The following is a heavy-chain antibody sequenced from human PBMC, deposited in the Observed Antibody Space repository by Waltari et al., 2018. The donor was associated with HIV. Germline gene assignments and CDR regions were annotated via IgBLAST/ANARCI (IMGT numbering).Heavy chain of an antibody. Sequence: EVQLVESGGGLVQPGGSLRLSCAASGFTFSSYWMSWVRQAPGKGLEWVANIKQDGSEKYYVDSVKGRFTISRDNAKNSLYLQMNSLRAEDTAVYYCARDQRFGDEGFDPWGQGTLVTVSS. D-gene: IGHD3-10*01. CDR1: GFTFSSYW. CDR2: IKQDGSEK. CDR3: ARDQRFGDEGFDP. J-gene: IGHJ5*02. V-gene: IGHV3-7*01.